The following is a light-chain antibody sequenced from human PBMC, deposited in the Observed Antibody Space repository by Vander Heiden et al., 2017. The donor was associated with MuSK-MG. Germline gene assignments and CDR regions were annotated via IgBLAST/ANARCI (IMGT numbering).Light chain of an antibody. CDR2: YDS. V-gene: IGLV3-21*04. CDR3: QVWDSSSDHPV. CDR1: NIGSKS. Sequence: SYVLTQPPSVSVAPGQTDRITCGGNNIGSKSVHWYQQKPGQAPVLVIYYDSVRPSGIPERFSGSNSGNTATLTISRVEAGDEADYYCQVWDSSSDHPVFGGGTKLTVL. J-gene: IGLJ2*01.